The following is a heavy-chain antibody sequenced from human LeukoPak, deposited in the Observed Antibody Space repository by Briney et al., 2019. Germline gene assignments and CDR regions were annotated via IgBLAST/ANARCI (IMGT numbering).Heavy chain of an antibody. CDR2: ISYDGSNK. J-gene: IGHJ4*02. V-gene: IGHV3-30-3*01. CDR1: GFTFSSYA. CDR3: ARDLLPDYGLTHPDY. D-gene: IGHD4-17*01. Sequence: PGGSLRLSCAASGFTFSSYAMHWVRQAPGKGLEWVAVISYDGSNKYYADSVKGRFTISRDNSKNTLYLQMNSLRAEDTAVYYCARDLLPDYGLTHPDYWGQGTLVTVSS.